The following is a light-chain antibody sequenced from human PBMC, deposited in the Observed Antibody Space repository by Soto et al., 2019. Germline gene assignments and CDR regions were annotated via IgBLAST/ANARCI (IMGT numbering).Light chain of an antibody. V-gene: IGLV3-21*04. CDR1: NIGSKS. Sequence: SYELTQPPSVSVAPGKTARITCGGNNIGSKSVHWYQQKPGQAPVLFIYYDSDRPSGIPDRFSGSNSGNTATLTISRVEAGDEADYYCQVWDSSSDHVVFGGGTKVTVL. CDR3: QVWDSSSDHVV. CDR2: YDS. J-gene: IGLJ2*01.